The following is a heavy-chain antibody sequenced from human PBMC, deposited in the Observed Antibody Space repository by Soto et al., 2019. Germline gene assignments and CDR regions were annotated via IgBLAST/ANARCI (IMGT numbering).Heavy chain of an antibody. D-gene: IGHD1-1*01. Sequence: SETLSLTCSVSGDSISSNRYYWIWIRQPPGKGLEWIGSVYYTGSTYYNPSLKSRVTISVDTATNNFSLRLSSLTAADTAVYFCRLSSGLNELEYWGKGILVTVSS. CDR1: GDSISSNRYY. J-gene: IGHJ1*01. V-gene: IGHV4-39*01. CDR3: RLSSGLNELEY. CDR2: VYYTGST.